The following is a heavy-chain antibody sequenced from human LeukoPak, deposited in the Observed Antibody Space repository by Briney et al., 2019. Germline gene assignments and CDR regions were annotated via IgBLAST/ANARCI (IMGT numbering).Heavy chain of an antibody. Sequence: SETLSLTCAVYGGSFSGYYWSWIRQPPGKGLEWIGEINHSGSTNYNPSLKSRVTISVDTSKNQFSLKLSSVTAVDTAVYYCARGRGIAVAGTVVPYTDYWGQGTLVTVSS. CDR2: INHSGST. CDR1: GGSFSGYY. D-gene: IGHD6-19*01. CDR3: ARGRGIAVAGTVVPYTDY. V-gene: IGHV4-34*01. J-gene: IGHJ4*02.